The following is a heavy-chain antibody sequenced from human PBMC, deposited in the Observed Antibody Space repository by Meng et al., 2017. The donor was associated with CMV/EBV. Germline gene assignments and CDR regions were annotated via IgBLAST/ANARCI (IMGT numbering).Heavy chain of an antibody. Sequence: GESLKISCAASGFTFSSYAMHWVSQAPGKGLEWVAVISYDGSNKYYADSVKGRFTISRDNSKNTLYLQMNSLRAEDTAVYYCARGDSSVYYYYYYGMDVWGQGTTVTVSS. D-gene: IGHD6-25*01. CDR2: ISYDGSNK. CDR1: GFTFSSYA. CDR3: ARGDSSVYYYYYYGMDV. J-gene: IGHJ6*02. V-gene: IGHV3-30*04.